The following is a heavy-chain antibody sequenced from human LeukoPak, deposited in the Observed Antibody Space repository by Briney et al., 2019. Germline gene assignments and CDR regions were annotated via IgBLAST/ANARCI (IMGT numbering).Heavy chain of an antibody. D-gene: IGHD2-2*01. J-gene: IGHJ4*02. CDR3: ARGNGDCSSTSCYVVYFDY. Sequence: PSETLSLTCAVYGGSFSGYYWSWIRQPPGKGLEWIGEINHSGSTNYNPSLKSRVTISADTSKNQFSLKLSSVTAADTAVYYCARGNGDCSSTSCYVVYFDYWGQGTLVTVSS. CDR1: GGSFSGYY. V-gene: IGHV4-34*01. CDR2: INHSGST.